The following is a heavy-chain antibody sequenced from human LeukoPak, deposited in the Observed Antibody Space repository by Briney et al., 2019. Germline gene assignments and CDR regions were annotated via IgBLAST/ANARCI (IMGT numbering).Heavy chain of an antibody. J-gene: IGHJ6*02. V-gene: IGHV3-48*03. CDR1: GFTFSSYE. CDR2: ISSSGSTI. CDR3: ARGGVGLVIIPGWEYDYYGMDV. Sequence: GGSLRLSCAASGFTFSSYEMNWVRQAPGKGLEWVSYISSSGSTIYYADSVKGRFIISRDNAKNSLYLQMNSLRAEDTAVYYCARGGVGLVIIPGWEYDYYGMDVWGQGTTVTVSS. D-gene: IGHD3/OR15-3a*01.